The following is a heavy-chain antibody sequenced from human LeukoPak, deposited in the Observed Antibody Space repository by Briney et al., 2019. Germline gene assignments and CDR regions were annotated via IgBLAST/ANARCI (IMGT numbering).Heavy chain of an antibody. J-gene: IGHJ4*02. CDR1: GFTFSSYA. V-gene: IGHV3-23*01. CDR3: AKDHGSGSYLGFDY. CDR2: ISGSGGST. D-gene: IGHD3-10*01. Sequence: GGSLRLSCAASGFTFSSYAMSWVRQAPGKGLEWVSAISGSGGSTHYADSVKGRFTISRDNSKNTLYLQMNSLRAEDTAVYYCAKDHGSGSYLGFDYWGQGTLVTVSS.